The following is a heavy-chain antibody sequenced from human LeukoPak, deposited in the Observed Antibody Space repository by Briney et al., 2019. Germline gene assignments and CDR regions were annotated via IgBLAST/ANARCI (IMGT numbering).Heavy chain of an antibody. CDR3: ARQRYSDY. CDR2: IKEDGSEN. Sequence: GGSLRLSCAASGFTFSRYWMTWVRQAPGKGQEWVANIKEDGSENSYVESVKGRFTISRDNAKNSLYLQLSSLRAEDTAVYFCARQRYSDYWGQGTLVTVSS. CDR1: GFTFSRYW. J-gene: IGHJ4*02. D-gene: IGHD1-1*01. V-gene: IGHV3-7*01.